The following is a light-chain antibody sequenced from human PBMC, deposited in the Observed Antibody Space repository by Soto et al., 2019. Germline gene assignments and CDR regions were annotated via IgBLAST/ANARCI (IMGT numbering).Light chain of an antibody. Sequence: DIVMTQSPDSLAVSLDERATINCKSSQSVLYSTNNKNYLAWYQQKPGQPPKLLIYWASTRESGVPDRFSGSGSGTDFTLTISSLQAEDVAVYYCQQYYSTPYTFGQGPSSRSN. V-gene: IGKV4-1*01. CDR1: QSVLYSTNNKNY. J-gene: IGKJ2*01. CDR3: QQYYSTPYT. CDR2: WAS.